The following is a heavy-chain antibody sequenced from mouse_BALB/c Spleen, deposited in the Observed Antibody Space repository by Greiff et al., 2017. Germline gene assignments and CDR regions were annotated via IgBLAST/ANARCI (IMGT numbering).Heavy chain of an antibody. CDR1: GYTFTSYV. CDR2: INPYNDGT. J-gene: IGHJ3*01. D-gene: IGHD2-4*01. V-gene: IGHV1-14*01. CDR3: ATPTMITTGAFAY. Sequence: EVKLQQSGPELVKPGASVKMSCKASGYTFTSYVMHWVKQKPGQGLEWIGYINPYNDGTKYNEKFKGKATLTSDKSSSTAYMELSSLTSEDSAVYYCATPTMITTGAFAYWGQGTLVTVSA.